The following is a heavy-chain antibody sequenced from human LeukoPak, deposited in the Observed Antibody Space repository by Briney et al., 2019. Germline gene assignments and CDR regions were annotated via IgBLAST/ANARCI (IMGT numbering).Heavy chain of an antibody. J-gene: IGHJ4*02. CDR3: SRQVVGNDY. CDR2: INHSGYT. V-gene: IGHV4-34*01. CDR1: GESSFSNYY. D-gene: IGHD3-22*01. Sequence: SETLSLTCAVYGESSFSNYYWSWIRQTPGGALEWIGEINHSGYTNYNPSLKSRVTLSIDTSKNQFSLRLNSVTAADTAVYYCSRQVVGNDYWGQGTLLTVSS.